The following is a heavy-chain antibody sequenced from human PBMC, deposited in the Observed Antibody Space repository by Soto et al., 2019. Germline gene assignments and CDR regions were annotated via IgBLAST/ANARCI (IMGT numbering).Heavy chain of an antibody. CDR1: GGTFSSYT. D-gene: IGHD6-6*01. J-gene: IGHJ4*02. CDR2: IIPILGIA. Sequence: ASVKVSCKASGGTFSSYTISWVRQAPGQGLEWMGRIIPILGIANYAQKFQGRVTITADKSTSTAYMELSSLRSEDTAVYYCARDGESIAARPFDYWGQGTLVTVSS. V-gene: IGHV1-69*04. CDR3: ARDGESIAARPFDY.